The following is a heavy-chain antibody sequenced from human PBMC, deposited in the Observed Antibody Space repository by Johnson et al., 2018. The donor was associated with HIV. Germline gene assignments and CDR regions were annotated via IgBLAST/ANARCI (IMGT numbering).Heavy chain of an antibody. Sequence: QLVESGGVVVQPGGSLRLSCAASGFTFDDYAMHWVRQAPGKGLEWVSLISWDGGSTYYADSVKGRFTISRDNSKNSLYLQMNSLRAEDTALYYCARQQQLTHDAFDIWGQGTMVTVSS. CDR3: ARQQQLTHDAFDI. J-gene: IGHJ3*02. CDR1: GFTFDDYA. CDR2: ISWDGGST. V-gene: IGHV3-43D*03. D-gene: IGHD6-13*01.